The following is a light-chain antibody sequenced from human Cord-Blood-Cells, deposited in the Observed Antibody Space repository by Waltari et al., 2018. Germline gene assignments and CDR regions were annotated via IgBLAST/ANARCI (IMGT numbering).Light chain of an antibody. V-gene: IGLV1-47*01. CDR3: AAWDDSLSGVV. CDR2: RNK. Sequence: QSVLTQPPSASGPPGQRVTIPCSGSSSNIGSNSVYWYQQFPATAPKLLTYRNKQRPSGVPDRFSGSKSGTSASLAISGLRSDDEADYYCAAWDDSLSGVVFGGGTKLTVL. J-gene: IGLJ2*01. CDR1: SSNIGSNS.